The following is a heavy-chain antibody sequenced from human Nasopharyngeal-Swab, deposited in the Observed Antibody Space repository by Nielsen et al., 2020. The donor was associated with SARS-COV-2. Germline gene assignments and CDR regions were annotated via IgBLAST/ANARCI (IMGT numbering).Heavy chain of an antibody. D-gene: IGHD6-6*01. J-gene: IGHJ5*02. CDR3: ARGRSRRWFDP. Sequence: SETLSLTCGVNGGSFSGYYWTWIRQPPGKGLEWIGEINYSGSTNYNSSLKSRVTILVDRSKNQFSLNVTSMTAADTAVYYCARGRSRRWFDPWGQGTLVTVSS. V-gene: IGHV4-34*01. CDR2: INYSGST. CDR1: GGSFSGYY.